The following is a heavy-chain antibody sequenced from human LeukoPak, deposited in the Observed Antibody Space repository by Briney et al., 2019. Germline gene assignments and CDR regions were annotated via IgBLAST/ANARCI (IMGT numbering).Heavy chain of an antibody. J-gene: IGHJ4*02. CDR2: IYYSGST. Sequence: SETLSLTCTVSGGSISSGGYHWGWIRQHPGKGLEWIGYIYYSGSTYYNPSLKSRVTISVDTSKNQFSLKLSSVTAADTAVYYCARGDAPDYWGQGTLVTVSS. CDR1: GGSISSGGYH. V-gene: IGHV4-31*03. CDR3: ARGDAPDY.